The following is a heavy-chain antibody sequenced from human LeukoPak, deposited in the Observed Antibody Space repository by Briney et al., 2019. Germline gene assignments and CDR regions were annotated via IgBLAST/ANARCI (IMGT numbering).Heavy chain of an antibody. CDR1: GYTFTSYG. CDR3: ARGYYGSGSYQYYYYYYYMDV. V-gene: IGHV1-18*01. Sequence: ASVKVSCKASGYTFTSYGISWVRQAPGQGLEWMGRISAYNGNTNYAQKLQGRVTMTTDTSTSTAYMELRGLRSDDTAVYYCARGYYGSGSYQYYYYYYYMDVWGKGTTVTISS. D-gene: IGHD3-10*01. CDR2: ISAYNGNT. J-gene: IGHJ6*03.